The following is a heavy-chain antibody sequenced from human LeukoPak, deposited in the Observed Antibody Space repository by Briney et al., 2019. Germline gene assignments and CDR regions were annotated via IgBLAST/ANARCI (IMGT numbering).Heavy chain of an antibody. Sequence: ASVKVSCKASGYTFTGYYIHWVRQAPGQGLVWMGWLNPESGGTTYAENFQGRVAMTRDTSISAVYMELSRLRSDDTAVYYCAKGYYESSHGGFKNWGQGTLVTVSS. V-gene: IGHV1-2*02. J-gene: IGHJ4*02. CDR2: LNPESGGT. CDR3: AKGYYESSHGGFKN. D-gene: IGHD3-22*01. CDR1: GYTFTGYY.